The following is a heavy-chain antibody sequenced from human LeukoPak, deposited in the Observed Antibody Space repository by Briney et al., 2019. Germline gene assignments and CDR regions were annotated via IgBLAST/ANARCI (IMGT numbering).Heavy chain of an antibody. J-gene: IGHJ4*02. CDR1: GYTFTSYG. V-gene: IGHV1-18*01. Sequence: ASVKVSCKASGYTFTSYGISWVRQAPGQGLEWMGWISAYNGNTNYAQKLQGRVTMTIDTSTSTAYMELRSLRSDDTAVYYCARERTHTLKQWLAFRAGVDYWGQGTLVTVSS. CDR2: ISAYNGNT. D-gene: IGHD6-19*01. CDR3: ARERTHTLKQWLAFRAGVDY.